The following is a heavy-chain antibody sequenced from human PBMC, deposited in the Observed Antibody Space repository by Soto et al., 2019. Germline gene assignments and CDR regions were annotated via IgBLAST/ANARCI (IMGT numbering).Heavy chain of an antibody. V-gene: IGHV2-26*01. J-gene: IGHJ6*02. D-gene: IGHD4-17*01. Sequence: SGPTLVNPTENLTLTCSVSGFSLTNGRMGVSWIRQPPGKALEWLAHFFSDAERSYSTSMQSRLNMYKDSSGSQVVLTMTNMAPADTATYFCARMDGDYNYYGLDVWGHGIAVTVSS. CDR3: ARMDGDYNYYGLDV. CDR1: GFSLTNGRMG. CDR2: FFSDAER.